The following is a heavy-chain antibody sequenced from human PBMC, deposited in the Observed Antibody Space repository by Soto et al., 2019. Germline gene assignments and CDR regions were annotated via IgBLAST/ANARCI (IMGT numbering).Heavy chain of an antibody. Sequence: PSETLSLTCTVSGGSISSYYWSWIRQPPGKGLEWIGYIYYSGSTNYNPSLKSRVTISVDTSKNQFSLKLSSVTAADTAVYYCARLHGDYDILTGSYYYYGMDVWGKGPTVTVSS. CDR3: ARLHGDYDILTGSYYYYGMDV. D-gene: IGHD3-9*01. CDR1: GGSISSYY. V-gene: IGHV4-59*01. CDR2: IYYSGST. J-gene: IGHJ6*04.